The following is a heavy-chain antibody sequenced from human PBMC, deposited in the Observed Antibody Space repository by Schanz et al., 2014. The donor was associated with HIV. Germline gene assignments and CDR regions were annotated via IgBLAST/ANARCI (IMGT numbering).Heavy chain of an antibody. D-gene: IGHD2-15*01. CDR2: TRNKANSYTT. V-gene: IGHV3-72*01. CDR3: VTSEAEYYGMDV. J-gene: IGHJ6*02. CDR1: GFTFSSFA. Sequence: EVHLSESGGGLVQPGESVKIACVASGFTFSSFAMTWVRQVPGKGLEWVGRTRNKANSYTTEYAASVKGRFTISRDDSKKLLYLQMKSLKTEDTAVYYCVTSEAEYYGMDVWGQGTTVTVPS.